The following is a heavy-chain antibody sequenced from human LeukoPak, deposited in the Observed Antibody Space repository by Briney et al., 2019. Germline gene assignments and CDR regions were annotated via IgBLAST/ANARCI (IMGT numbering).Heavy chain of an antibody. D-gene: IGHD3-22*01. CDR3: AKDYHITMIVVVINYAFDI. CDR1: GFTFDDYA. Sequence: GRSLRLSCAASGFTFDDYAMHWVRQAPGKGLEWVSLISGDGGSTYYADSVKGRFTISRDNSKNSLYLQMNSLRTEDTALYYCAKDYHITMIVVVINYAFDIWGQGTMVTVSS. V-gene: IGHV3-43*02. J-gene: IGHJ3*02. CDR2: ISGDGGST.